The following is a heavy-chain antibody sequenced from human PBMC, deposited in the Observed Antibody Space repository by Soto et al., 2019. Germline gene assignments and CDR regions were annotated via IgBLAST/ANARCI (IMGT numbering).Heavy chain of an antibody. V-gene: IGHV3-23*01. CDR1: GFTFSSYA. Sequence: GGSLRLSCAASGFTFSSYAVSWVRQAPGKGLEWVSAISGSGGSTYYADSVKGRFTISRDNSKNTLYLQMNSLRAEDTAVYYCAKALDTAMGNYYYYGMDVWGQGTTVTVSS. CDR2: ISGSGGST. CDR3: AKALDTAMGNYYYYGMDV. J-gene: IGHJ6*02. D-gene: IGHD5-18*01.